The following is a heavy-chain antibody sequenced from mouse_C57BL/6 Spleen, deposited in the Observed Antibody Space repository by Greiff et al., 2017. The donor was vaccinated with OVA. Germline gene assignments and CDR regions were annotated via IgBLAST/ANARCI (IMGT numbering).Heavy chain of an antibody. J-gene: IGHJ3*01. Sequence: QVHVKQSGAELARPGASVKLSCKASGYTFTSYGISWVKQRTGQGLEWIGEIYPRSGNTYYNEKFKGKATLTADKSSSTAYMELRSLTSEDSAVYFCAYGNSFAYWGQGTLVTVSA. CDR2: IYPRSGNT. D-gene: IGHD2-1*01. CDR3: AYGNSFAY. V-gene: IGHV1-81*01. CDR1: GYTFTSYG.